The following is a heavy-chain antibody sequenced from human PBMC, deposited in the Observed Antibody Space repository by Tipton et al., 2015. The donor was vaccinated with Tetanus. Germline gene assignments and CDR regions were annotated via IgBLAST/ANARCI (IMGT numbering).Heavy chain of an antibody. CDR3: ARDDELGYCSGGSCERFDY. V-gene: IGHV1-18*01. J-gene: IGHJ4*02. CDR2: ISAYNGNT. D-gene: IGHD2-15*01. Sequence: QLVQSGAEVKKPGASVKVSCKASGYTFTSYGISWVRQAPGQGLEWMGWISAYNGNTNYAQKLQGRVTMTPDTSTSTAYMELRSLRSDDTAVYYCARDDELGYCSGGSCERFDYWGQGTLVTVSS. CDR1: GYTFTSYG.